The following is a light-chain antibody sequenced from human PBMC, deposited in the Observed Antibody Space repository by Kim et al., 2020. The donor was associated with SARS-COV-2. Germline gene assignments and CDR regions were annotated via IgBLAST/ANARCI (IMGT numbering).Light chain of an antibody. J-gene: IGLJ3*02. CDR3: QTWGTGIG. V-gene: IGLV4-69*01. CDR1: SGHSSYA. Sequence: GASVKLTCTLSSGHSSYASGWHQQQPEKGPRYLMKLNSDGSHSKGDGIPDRFSGSSSGAERYLTISSLQSEDEADYYCQTWGTGIGFGGGTQLTVL. CDR2: LNSDGSH.